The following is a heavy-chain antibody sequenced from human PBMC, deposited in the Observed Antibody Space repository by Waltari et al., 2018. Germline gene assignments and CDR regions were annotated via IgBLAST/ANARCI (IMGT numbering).Heavy chain of an antibody. CDR2: ISPSFWKA. CDR3: AAMGWGDYSPDYY. J-gene: IGHJ4*02. Sequence: QVQLVQSGAEVKKPGSSVKVSCKASGGTFSSYAISWVRQAPGQGLEWMGGISPSFWKANYAQKVEGRVTITTDESTSTAYMELSRLRSEDTAVYYCAAMGWGDYSPDYYWGQGTLVTVSS. V-gene: IGHV1-69*05. D-gene: IGHD4-17*01. CDR1: GGTFSSYA.